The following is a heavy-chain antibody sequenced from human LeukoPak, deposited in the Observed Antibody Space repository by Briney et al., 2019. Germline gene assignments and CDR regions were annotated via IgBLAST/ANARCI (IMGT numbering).Heavy chain of an antibody. J-gene: IGHJ3*02. CDR3: ANRVNCNDAPGAFDI. V-gene: IGHV3-30*18. CDR1: GFTFSSYG. D-gene: IGHD1-1*01. Sequence: GGSLRLSCAASGFTFSSYGMHWVRQAPGKGLEWVAVISYDGSNKYYADSVKGRFTISRDNSKNTLYLQMNSLRAEDTAVYYCANRVNCNDAPGAFDIWGQGTMVTVSS. CDR2: ISYDGSNK.